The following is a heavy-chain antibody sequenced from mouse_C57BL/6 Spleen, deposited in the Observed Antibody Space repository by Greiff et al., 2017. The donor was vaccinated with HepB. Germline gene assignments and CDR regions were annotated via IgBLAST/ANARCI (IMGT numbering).Heavy chain of an antibody. J-gene: IGHJ2*01. CDR2: IDPSDSYT. D-gene: IGHD2-3*01. V-gene: IGHV1-59*01. CDR1: GYTFTSYW. Sequence: VKLQQPGAELVRPGTSVKLSCKASGYTFTSYWMHWVKQRPGQGLEWIGVIDPSDSYTNYNQKFKGKAKLTVDTSSSTAYMQLSSLTSEDSAVYYCARYDGYFDYWGQGTTLTVSS. CDR3: ARYDGYFDY.